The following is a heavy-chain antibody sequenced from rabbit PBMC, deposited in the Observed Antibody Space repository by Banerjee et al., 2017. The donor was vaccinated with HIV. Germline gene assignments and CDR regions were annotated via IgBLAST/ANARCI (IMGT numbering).Heavy chain of an antibody. Sequence: QQQLEESGGGLVKPEGSLTLTCKASGFSFSSYVMCWVRQAPGKGLEWIACIYPDNSDSTYYASWAKGRFTISKTSSTTVTLQMTSLTVADTATYFCARSVGVGGDGYAKLWGQGTLVTVS. V-gene: IGHV1S45*01. CDR2: IYPDNSDST. CDR1: GFSFSSYV. D-gene: IGHD6-1*01. CDR3: ARSVGVGGDGYAKL. J-gene: IGHJ3*01.